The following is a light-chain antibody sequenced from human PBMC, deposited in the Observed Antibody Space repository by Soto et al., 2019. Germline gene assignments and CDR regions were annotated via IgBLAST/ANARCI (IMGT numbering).Light chain of an antibody. Sequence: QSLLTQPPSVSGAPGQRVTISCTGNSSNIGAGYDVHWYQQLPGTAPKLLIFGNRNRPSGVPDRFSGSKSGSSASLAITGLQAEDEADYYCHSYDTTVTGEVFGGGTKLTVL. V-gene: IGLV1-40*01. CDR2: GNR. CDR1: SSNIGAGYD. CDR3: HSYDTTVTGEV. J-gene: IGLJ3*02.